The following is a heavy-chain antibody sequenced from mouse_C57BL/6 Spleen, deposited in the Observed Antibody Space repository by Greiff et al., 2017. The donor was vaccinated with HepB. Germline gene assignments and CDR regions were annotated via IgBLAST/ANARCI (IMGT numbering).Heavy chain of an antibody. Sequence: VQLQQSGPELVKPGASVKISCKASGYTFTDYYMNWVKQSHGKSLEWIGDINPNNGGTSYNQKFKGKATLTVDKSSSTAYMELRSLTSEDSAVYYCARRIVLYYGITGYYFDYWGQGTTLTVSS. D-gene: IGHD2-1*01. CDR3: ARRIVLYYGITGYYFDY. CDR2: INPNNGGT. J-gene: IGHJ2*01. V-gene: IGHV1-26*01. CDR1: GYTFTDYY.